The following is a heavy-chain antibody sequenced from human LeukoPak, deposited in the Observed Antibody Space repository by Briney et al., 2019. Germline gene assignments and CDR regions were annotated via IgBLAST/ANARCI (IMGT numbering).Heavy chain of an antibody. V-gene: IGHV1-18*01. J-gene: IGHJ2*01. CDR2: ISAYNGNT. CDR1: GYTFTSYG. D-gene: IGHD3-22*01. CDR3: ARGYYYDSSGYYSYWYFDL. Sequence: ASVKVSCKASGYTFTSYGISWVRQAPGQGLEWMGWISAYNGNTNYAQKLQGRVTMTTDTSTSTAYMELRSLRSDDTAVYYCARGYYYDSSGYYSYWYFDLWGRGTLVTVSS.